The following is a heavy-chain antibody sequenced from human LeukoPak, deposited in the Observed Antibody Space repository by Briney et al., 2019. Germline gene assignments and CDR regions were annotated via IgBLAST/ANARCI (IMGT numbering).Heavy chain of an antibody. CDR1: GYTFTSYG. V-gene: IGHV1-18*01. Sequence: ASVKVSCKASGYTFTSYGISCVRQAPGQGLEWMGWISAYNGNTNYAQKLQGRVTMTTDTSTSTAYMELRSLRSDDTAVYYCARDYQYYGSGSYYNVPYYIDYWGQGTLVTVSS. J-gene: IGHJ4*02. CDR2: ISAYNGNT. D-gene: IGHD3-10*01. CDR3: ARDYQYYGSGSYYNVPYYIDY.